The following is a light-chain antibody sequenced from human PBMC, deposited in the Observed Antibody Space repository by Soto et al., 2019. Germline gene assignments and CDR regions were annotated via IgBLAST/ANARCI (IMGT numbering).Light chain of an antibody. CDR2: RND. Sequence: QSVLTQPPSASGTPGQRVTISCSGSRSNIGSNFIYWYQQLPGTAPKVLIYRNDQRPSGVPDRFSGSKSGTSASLAISGLRSEDEAEFYCAAWDDSLRGWVFGGGTKVTVL. V-gene: IGLV1-47*01. CDR1: RSNIGSNF. CDR3: AAWDDSLRGWV. J-gene: IGLJ3*02.